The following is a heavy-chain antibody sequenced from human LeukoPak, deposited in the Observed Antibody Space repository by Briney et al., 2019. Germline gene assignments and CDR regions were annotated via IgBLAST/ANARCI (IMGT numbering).Heavy chain of an antibody. J-gene: IGHJ5*02. CDR1: GGSISSGSYY. Sequence: NPSETLSLTCTVSGGSISSGSYYWSWIRQPAGKGLEWIGRIYTSGSTNYNPSLKSRVTISVDTSKNQFSLKLSSVTAADTAVYYCARGSGFGEFPRNNWFDPWGQGTLVTVSS. CDR3: ARGSGFGEFPRNNWFDP. D-gene: IGHD3-10*01. V-gene: IGHV4-61*02. CDR2: IYTSGST.